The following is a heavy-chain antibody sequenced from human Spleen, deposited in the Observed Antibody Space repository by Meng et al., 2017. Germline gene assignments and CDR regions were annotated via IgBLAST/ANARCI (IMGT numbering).Heavy chain of an antibody. D-gene: IGHD6-13*01. CDR2: IRSKAYGGST. CDR3: TSDWQHPHYFDY. V-gene: IGHV3-49*03. CDR1: GFTFGDYA. Sequence: GGSLRLSCTASGFTFGDYAMSWFRQAPGKGLEWVGFIRSKAYGGSTEYAASVKGRFTISRDYSKSIAYLQMNSLKTEDTAVYYCTSDWQHPHYFDYWGQGTLVTVSS. J-gene: IGHJ4*02.